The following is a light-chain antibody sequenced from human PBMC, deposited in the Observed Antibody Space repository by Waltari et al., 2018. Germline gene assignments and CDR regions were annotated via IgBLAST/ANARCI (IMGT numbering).Light chain of an antibody. V-gene: IGKV1-33*01. CDR2: DAS. CDR3: QRYDNLPIFA. CDR1: QPITNY. Sequence: DIRLTQSPSSLSASVGDRVTITCQASQPITNYLNWYQQKVGEAPKLLIHDASKLETGVPSRFSGSQSGTHFTLTIASLQPEDVATYYRQRYDNLPIFAFGPGTKVDVK. J-gene: IGKJ3*01.